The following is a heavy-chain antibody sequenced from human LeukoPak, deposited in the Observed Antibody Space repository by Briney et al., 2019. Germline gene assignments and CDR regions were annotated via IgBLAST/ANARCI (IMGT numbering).Heavy chain of an antibody. D-gene: IGHD3-22*01. Sequence: SETLSLTCNVSGGSISSDDYYWRWIRQPAGTGLKWIGRIYSSGSTKYNPSLKSRVTMSVDTSKNQFSLRLTSVTAADTAVYYCARVQRRYHSSGYYYDHYYYYYMDVWGKGTTVTVSS. CDR3: ARVQRRYHSSGYYYDHYYYYYMDV. V-gene: IGHV4-61*02. CDR2: IYSSGST. CDR1: GGSISSDDYY. J-gene: IGHJ6*03.